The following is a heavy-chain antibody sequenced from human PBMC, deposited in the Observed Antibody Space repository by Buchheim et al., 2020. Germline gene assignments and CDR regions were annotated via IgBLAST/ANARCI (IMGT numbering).Heavy chain of an antibody. Sequence: QVQLQQWGAGLLKPSETLSLTCAVYGGSFSGYYWSWIRQPPGKGLEWIGEINHSGSTNYNPSLKSRVTISVDMSKNQFSLKLSSVTAADTAVYYCARYELRGHYYYYYGMDVWGQGTT. CDR2: INHSGST. V-gene: IGHV4-34*01. CDR3: ARYELRGHYYYYYGMDV. CDR1: GGSFSGYY. D-gene: IGHD3-3*01. J-gene: IGHJ6*02.